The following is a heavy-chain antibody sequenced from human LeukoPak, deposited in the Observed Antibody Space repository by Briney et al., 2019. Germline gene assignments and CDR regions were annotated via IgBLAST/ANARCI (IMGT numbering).Heavy chain of an antibody. Sequence: ASVKVSCKASGYTFTSYDMHWVRQAPGQGLEWMGIINPSGDSTSYAQKFQGRVTMTRDTSVSTAYMELSGLRSDDTAVYCCARGADFWSGYNDYWGQGTLVSVSS. D-gene: IGHD3-3*01. CDR2: INPSGDST. J-gene: IGHJ4*02. CDR1: GYTFTSYD. CDR3: ARGADFWSGYNDY. V-gene: IGHV1-46*01.